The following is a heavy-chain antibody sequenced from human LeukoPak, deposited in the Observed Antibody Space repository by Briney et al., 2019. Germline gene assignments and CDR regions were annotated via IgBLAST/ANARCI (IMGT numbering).Heavy chain of an antibody. J-gene: IGHJ4*02. CDR1: GGSISSGGYY. D-gene: IGHD2-15*01. CDR2: IYYSGST. Sequence: PSETLSLTCTVSGGSISSGGYYWSWIRQHPGKGLEWIGYIYYSGSTYYNPSLKSRVTISVDTSKNQFSLKLSSVTAADTAVYYCARARTKYCSGGSCYPALEVYFDYWGQGTLVTVSS. V-gene: IGHV4-31*03. CDR3: ARARTKYCSGGSCYPALEVYFDY.